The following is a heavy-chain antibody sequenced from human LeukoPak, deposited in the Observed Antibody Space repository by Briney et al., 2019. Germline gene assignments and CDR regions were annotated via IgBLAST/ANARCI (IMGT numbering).Heavy chain of an antibody. CDR2: IYQSRNI. D-gene: IGHD6-19*01. V-gene: IGHV4-4*02. J-gene: IGHJ4*02. Sequence: SGTLSLTCAVSGGSISSSNWWSWVRQPPGKGLEWIGEIYQSRNIDYNPSLKSRVTISVDKSKNQLSLKLSSVTAADTAVYYCARDPHSSGWPSGYWGQGTLVTVSS. CDR3: ARDPHSSGWPSGY. CDR1: GGSISSSNW.